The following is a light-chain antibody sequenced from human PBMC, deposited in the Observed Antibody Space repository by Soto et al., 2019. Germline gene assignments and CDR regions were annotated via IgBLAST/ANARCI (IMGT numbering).Light chain of an antibody. CDR2: GAS. V-gene: IGKV3-15*01. CDR1: QSISTN. J-gene: IGKJ1*01. Sequence: EIVMTQSPVTLSVSPGERATLSCRASQSISTNLAWYQQKPGQAPRLLIYGASTRATGVPARFSGSGSWTEFPLTISRPPSGDLALLYWQQHNDWPPWTFGQGTKVEI. CDR3: QQHNDWPPWT.